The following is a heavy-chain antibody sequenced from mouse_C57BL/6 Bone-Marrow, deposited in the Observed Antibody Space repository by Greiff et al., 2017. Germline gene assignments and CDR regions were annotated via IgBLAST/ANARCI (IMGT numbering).Heavy chain of an antibody. CDR1: GYSITSGYY. J-gene: IGHJ1*03. D-gene: IGHD1-1*01. CDR2: ISYDGSN. V-gene: IGHV3-6*01. Sequence: VQLQQSGPGLVKPSQSLSLTCSVTGYSITSGYYWNWIRQFPGNKLEWMGYISYDGSNNYNPSLKNRISITRDTSKNQFFLKLNSVTTEDTATXYCARGYYGSSYVGWYFDVWGTGTTVTVSS. CDR3: ARGYYGSSYVGWYFDV.